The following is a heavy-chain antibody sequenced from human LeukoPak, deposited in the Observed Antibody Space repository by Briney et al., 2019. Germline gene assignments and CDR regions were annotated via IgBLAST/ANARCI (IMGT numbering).Heavy chain of an antibody. J-gene: IGHJ4*02. V-gene: IGHV4-59*01. CDR2: IYYSGST. CDR3: ASSRSEATQNGY. Sequence: SETLSLTCTVSGGSISSYYWSWIRQPPGKGLEWIGYIYYSGSTNYNPSLKSRVTISVDTSKNQFSLKLSSVTAADTAVYYCASSRSEATQNGYWGQGTLVTVSS. CDR1: GGSISSYY.